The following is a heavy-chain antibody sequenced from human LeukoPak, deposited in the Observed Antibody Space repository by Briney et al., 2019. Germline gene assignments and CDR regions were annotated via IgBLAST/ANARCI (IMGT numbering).Heavy chain of an antibody. J-gene: IGHJ4*02. V-gene: IGHV4-59*12. CDR2: IYYSGST. Sequence: SETLSLTCTVSGGSISSYYWSWIRQPPGKGLEWSGYIYYSGSTNYNPSLKSRVTISVDTSKNQFSLKLSSVTAADTAVYYCARDVYYDSSGTFGYWGQGTLVTVSS. D-gene: IGHD3-22*01. CDR1: GGSISSYY. CDR3: ARDVYYDSSGTFGY.